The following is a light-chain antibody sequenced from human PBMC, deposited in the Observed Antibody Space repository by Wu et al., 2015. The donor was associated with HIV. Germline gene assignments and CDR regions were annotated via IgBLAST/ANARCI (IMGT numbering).Light chain of an antibody. J-gene: IGKJ1*01. CDR1: QSVSSY. Sequence: EIVMTQSPATLSVSPGERATLSCRASQSVSSYLAWYQQKPGQAPRLLIYAASTRATGIPARFSGSGSGTEFTLTISSLQSEDFAVYYCQQYNTWPRTFGQGTKVEIK. CDR3: QQYNTWPRT. V-gene: IGKV3D-15*01. CDR2: AAS.